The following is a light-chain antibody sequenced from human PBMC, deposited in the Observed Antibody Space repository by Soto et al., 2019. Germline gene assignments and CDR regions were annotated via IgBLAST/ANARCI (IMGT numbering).Light chain of an antibody. J-gene: IGKJ1*01. CDR1: QSISNSW. CDR2: EAS. Sequence: IQMTQSPSPLSASVGDRVTITCRASQSISNSWLAWYQQKPGKAPKALIYEASTLERGVPSMFSGSGSGTEFTLTISSLQPDDFATYYCQHYNRHWTLGQGTKVDI. V-gene: IGKV1-5*03. CDR3: QHYNRHWT.